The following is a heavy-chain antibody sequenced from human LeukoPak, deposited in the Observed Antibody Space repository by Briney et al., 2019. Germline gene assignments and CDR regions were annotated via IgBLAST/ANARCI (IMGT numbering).Heavy chain of an antibody. J-gene: IGHJ1*01. D-gene: IGHD2-15*01. CDR2: INHSGST. V-gene: IGHV4-34*01. Sequence: SETLSLTCAVYGGSFSGYYWSWIRQPPGKGLEWIGEINHSGSTNYNPSLKSRVTISVDTSKNQFSLKLSSVTAADTAVYYCARDGGYCSGGTCYSFFQHWGQGNLVTVSS. CDR3: ARDGGYCSGGTCYSFFQH. CDR1: GGSFSGYY.